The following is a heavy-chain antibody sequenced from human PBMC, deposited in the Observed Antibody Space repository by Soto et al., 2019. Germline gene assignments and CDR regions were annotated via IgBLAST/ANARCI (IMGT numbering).Heavy chain of an antibody. CDR1: GFTFSSYA. Sequence: GGSLRLSCSASGFTFSSYAMHWVRQAPGKGLEYVSAISSNGGSTYYADSVKGRFTISRDNSKNTLYLQMSSLRAEDTAVYYCVKDLAAKIWAYYYGMDVWGQGTTVTVS. CDR2: ISSNGGST. CDR3: VKDLAAKIWAYYYGMDV. D-gene: IGHD6-25*01. V-gene: IGHV3-64D*08. J-gene: IGHJ6*02.